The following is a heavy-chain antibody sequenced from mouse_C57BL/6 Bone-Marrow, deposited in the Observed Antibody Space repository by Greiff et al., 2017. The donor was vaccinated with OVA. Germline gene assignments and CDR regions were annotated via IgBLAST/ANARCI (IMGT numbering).Heavy chain of an antibody. CDR1: GFTFSDYG. D-gene: IGHD1-1*01. CDR3: ASGYYGSSHWYFDV. J-gene: IGHJ1*03. V-gene: IGHV5-17*01. CDR2: ISSGSSTI. Sequence: EVKLMESGGGLVKPGGSLKLSCAASGFTFSDYGMHWVRQAPEKGLEWVAYISSGSSTIYYADTVKGRFTISRDNAKNTLFLQMTSLRSEDTAMYYCASGYYGSSHWYFDVWGTGTTVTVSS.